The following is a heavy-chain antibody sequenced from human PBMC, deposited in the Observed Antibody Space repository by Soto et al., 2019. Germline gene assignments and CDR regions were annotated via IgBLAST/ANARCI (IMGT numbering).Heavy chain of an antibody. Sequence: ASVKVSCKASGYTFTSYYIHWVRQAPGQGLEWMGIINPSGGSTSYAQKFQGRVTMTRDTSTSTVYMELSSLRSEDTAVYYCARALKGRGYSYGYFDYWGQGTLVTVSS. CDR2: INPSGGST. CDR1: GYTFTSYY. CDR3: ARALKGRGYSYGYFDY. V-gene: IGHV1-46*01. D-gene: IGHD5-18*01. J-gene: IGHJ4*02.